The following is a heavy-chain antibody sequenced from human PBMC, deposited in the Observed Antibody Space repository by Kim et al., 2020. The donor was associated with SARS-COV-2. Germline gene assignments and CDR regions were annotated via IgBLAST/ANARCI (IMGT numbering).Heavy chain of an antibody. Sequence: SETLSLTCAVYGGSFSGYYWSWIRQPPGKGLEWIGEINHSGSTNYNPSLKSRVTISVDTSKNQFSLKLSSVTAADTAVYYCASTLPAYYGSGISDYWGQGTLVTVSS. CDR1: GGSFSGYY. D-gene: IGHD3-10*01. CDR3: ASTLPAYYGSGISDY. V-gene: IGHV4-34*01. CDR2: INHSGST. J-gene: IGHJ4*02.